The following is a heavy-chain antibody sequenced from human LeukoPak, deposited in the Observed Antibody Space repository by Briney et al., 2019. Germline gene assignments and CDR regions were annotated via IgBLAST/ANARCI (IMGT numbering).Heavy chain of an antibody. V-gene: IGHV3-48*03. CDR2: ISSSGDNI. D-gene: IGHD5-12*01. CDR1: GFTFSSYE. Sequence: GGSLRLSCATSGFTFSSYEMNWVGQAPGKGLAGLSYISSSGDNIYYADSVEGRFTISSNDAKNSVYLQLNSLSAEDTAFYYCARVTDGGYDLAFGYWGQGTLVTVSS. CDR3: ARVTDGGYDLAFGY. J-gene: IGHJ4*02.